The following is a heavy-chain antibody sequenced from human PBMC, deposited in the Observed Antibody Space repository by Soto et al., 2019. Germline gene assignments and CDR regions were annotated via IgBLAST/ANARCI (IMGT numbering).Heavy chain of an antibody. CDR2: IIPIFGTA. D-gene: IGHD6-19*01. V-gene: IGHV1-69*01. CDR1: GGTFSSYA. Sequence: QVQLVQSGAEVKKPGSSVKVSCKASGGTFSSYAISWVRQALGQGLEWMGGIIPIFGTANYAQKFQGRVTITADESTSTAYMELSSLRSEDTAVYYCARDGNPNGWYPYFDYWGQGTLVTVSS. J-gene: IGHJ4*02. CDR3: ARDGNPNGWYPYFDY.